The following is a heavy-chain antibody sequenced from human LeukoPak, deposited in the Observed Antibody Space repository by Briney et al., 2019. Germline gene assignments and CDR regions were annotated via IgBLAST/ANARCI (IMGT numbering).Heavy chain of an antibody. D-gene: IGHD1-26*01. J-gene: IGHJ1*01. V-gene: IGHV3-21*01. CDR2: ISSSSTYI. Sequence: PGGSLRLSCAASGFIFSSYSMNWVRQAPGKGLEWVSSISSSSTYIYYADSVKGRFTISRDNAKNSLYLQMNSLRAEDTAVYYCATTYSGSYYGLQLWGQGTLVTVSS. CDR3: ATTYSGSYYGLQL. CDR1: GFIFSSYS.